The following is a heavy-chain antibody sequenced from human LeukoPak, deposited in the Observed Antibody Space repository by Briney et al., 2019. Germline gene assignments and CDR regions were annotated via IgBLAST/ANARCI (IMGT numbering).Heavy chain of an antibody. V-gene: IGHV1-69*01. Sequence: ASVKVSCKASGGTFSSYAISWVRQASGQGLEWMGGIIPIFGTANYAQKFQGRVTITADESTSTAYMELSSLRSEDTAVYYCARAPSGVWSGYPPFDYWGQGTLVTVSS. CDR1: GGTFSSYA. D-gene: IGHD3-3*01. CDR2: IIPIFGTA. J-gene: IGHJ4*02. CDR3: ARAPSGVWSGYPPFDY.